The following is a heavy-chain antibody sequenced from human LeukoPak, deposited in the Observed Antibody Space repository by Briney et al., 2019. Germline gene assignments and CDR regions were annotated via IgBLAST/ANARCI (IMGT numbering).Heavy chain of an antibody. CDR3: ARAKGYDFWSGYPYYYYYRMDV. CDR1: GGAVSSGSYY. V-gene: IGHV4-61*01. D-gene: IGHD3-3*01. CDR2: IYDSGST. Sequence: SETLSLTCTASGGAVSSGSYYWSWIRQATGKGLVWNGYIYDSGSTNYNPSLKCRVTISVDTAKNQFSLKLSSVTAADTAVYYCARAKGYDFWSGYPYYYYYRMDVWAQATTVTVSS. J-gene: IGHJ6*02.